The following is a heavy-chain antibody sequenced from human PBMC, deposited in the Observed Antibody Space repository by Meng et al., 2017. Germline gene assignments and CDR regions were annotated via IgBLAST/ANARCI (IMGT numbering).Heavy chain of an antibody. D-gene: IGHD3-10*01. Sequence: ASVKVSCKASGYTFTSYYMHWVRQAPGQGLEWMGIINPSGGSTSYAQKFQGRVTMTRDTSTSTVYMELSSLRSEDTAVYYCARSGGTMVRGVIIGYYYGMDVWGQGTTVTVSS. CDR2: INPSGGST. V-gene: IGHV1-46*01. CDR1: GYTFTSYY. J-gene: IGHJ6*02. CDR3: ARSGGTMVRGVIIGYYYGMDV.